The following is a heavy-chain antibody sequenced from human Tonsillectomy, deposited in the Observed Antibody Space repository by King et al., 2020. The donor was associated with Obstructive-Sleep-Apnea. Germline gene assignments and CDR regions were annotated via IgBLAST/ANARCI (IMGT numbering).Heavy chain of an antibody. Sequence: QLVQSGAEVKTPGASVKVSCKASGYTFTDYYLHWVRQAPGQGLEWMGWINPNSGGTNYAQKFQGRVTMTRDTSISTAYMELSRLRSDDTAVYYCARVEWFGELSDYWGQGTLVTVSS. D-gene: IGHD3-10*01. V-gene: IGHV1-2*02. CDR2: INPNSGGT. CDR1: GYTFTDYY. J-gene: IGHJ4*02. CDR3: ARVEWFGELSDY.